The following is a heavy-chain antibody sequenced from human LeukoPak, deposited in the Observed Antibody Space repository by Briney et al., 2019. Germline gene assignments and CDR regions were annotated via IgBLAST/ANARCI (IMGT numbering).Heavy chain of an antibody. Sequence: RPSETLSLTCAVYDGSFSGYYWSWIRQPPGKGLEWIGEINHSGSTNYNPSLKSRVTISLDTSKSQFSLKVRYVTAADTAVYYCAGGLNVSWKGENYWGQETLSPSPQ. CDR3: AGGLNVSWKGENY. V-gene: IGHV4-34*01. D-gene: IGHD3-3*01. CDR1: DGSFSGYY. J-gene: IGHJ4*01. CDR2: INHSGST.